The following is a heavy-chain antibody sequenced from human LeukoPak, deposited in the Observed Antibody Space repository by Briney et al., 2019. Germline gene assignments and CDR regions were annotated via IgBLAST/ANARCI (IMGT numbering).Heavy chain of an antibody. J-gene: IGHJ5*02. CDR1: GYTFTSYG. CDR2: ISAYNGNT. Sequence: ASVKVSCKASGYTFTSYGISWVRQAPGQGLEWMGWISAYNGNTNYAQKLQGRVTMTTDTSTSTAYMELRSLRSDDTAVYYCARGGVYCSSTSCYRSWFDPRGQGTLVTVSS. V-gene: IGHV1-18*01. D-gene: IGHD2-2*01. CDR3: ARGGVYCSSTSCYRSWFDP.